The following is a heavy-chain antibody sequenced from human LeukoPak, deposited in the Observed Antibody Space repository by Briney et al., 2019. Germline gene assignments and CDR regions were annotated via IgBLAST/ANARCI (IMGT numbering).Heavy chain of an antibody. CDR3: ARGRVSSSTWYSTYYYYFYMDV. D-gene: IGHD1-1*01. CDR2: VDHTGST. J-gene: IGHJ6*03. V-gene: IGHV4-59*01. Sequence: SETLSLTCSVSDDSITMYYWTWIRQPPGKGLEWIGYVDHTGSTNFNPSLNGRVSISRDTTKNLFSLRLRSVTAADTAVYFCARGRVSSSTWYSTYYYYFYMDVWAKGPRSPSP. CDR1: DDSITMYY.